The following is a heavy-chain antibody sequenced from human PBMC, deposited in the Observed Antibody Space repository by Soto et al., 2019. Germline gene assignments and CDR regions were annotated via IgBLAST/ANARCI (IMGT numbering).Heavy chain of an antibody. CDR1: GFTLSSYA. CDR3: AKDGDSITSNKPLEY. CDR2: ISVSGDRT. V-gene: IGHV3-23*01. Sequence: GPLLLTCPASGFTLSSYAMCCVRQAPGKGLEWVSSISVSGDRTFYADSVKGRFTISRDNSRNTLHLQMNSLRAEDTAVYYCAKDGDSITSNKPLEYWGQGTLVTVYS. D-gene: IGHD2-2*01. J-gene: IGHJ4*02.